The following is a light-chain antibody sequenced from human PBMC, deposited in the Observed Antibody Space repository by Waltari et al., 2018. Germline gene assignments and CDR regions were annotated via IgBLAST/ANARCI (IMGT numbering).Light chain of an antibody. CDR1: QNVNSN. Sequence: EVVMTQSPATLSVSPGERATLSCRASQNVNSNVAWYQQKPGQAPRLLIHGASSTATGIPARFSGSGSGTEFTLTISSLQSEDFAVYYCHQYNNWPPYTFGQGTKLEIK. V-gene: IGKV3-15*01. CDR3: HQYNNWPPYT. J-gene: IGKJ2*01. CDR2: GAS.